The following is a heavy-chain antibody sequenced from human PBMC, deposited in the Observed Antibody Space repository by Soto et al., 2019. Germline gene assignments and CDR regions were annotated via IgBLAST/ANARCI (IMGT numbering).Heavy chain of an antibody. CDR3: ARSHNYYDSGGYPYGMDV. J-gene: IGHJ6*02. CDR1: GYSFTSYW. D-gene: IGHD3-22*01. V-gene: IGHV5-51*01. CDR2: IYPGDSDT. Sequence: GESLKISCKGSGYSFTSYWIGWVRQMPGKGLEWMGIIYPGDSDTRYSPSFQGQVTISADKSISTAYLQWSSLKASDTAMYYCARSHNYYDSGGYPYGMDVWGQGTTVTVSS.